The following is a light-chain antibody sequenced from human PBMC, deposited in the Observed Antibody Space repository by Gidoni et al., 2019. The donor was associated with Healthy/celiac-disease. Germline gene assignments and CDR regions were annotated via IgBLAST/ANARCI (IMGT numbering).Light chain of an antibody. CDR3: QQYDNLPPNT. Sequence: DIKMTQSPSSLSASVGDRVTITCQASQDISNYLNWYQQKPGKAPKLLIYDASNLETGVPSRFSGSGSGTDFTFTISSLQPEDIATYYCQQYDNLPPNTFXXXTKLEIK. V-gene: IGKV1-33*01. CDR1: QDISNY. J-gene: IGKJ2*01. CDR2: DAS.